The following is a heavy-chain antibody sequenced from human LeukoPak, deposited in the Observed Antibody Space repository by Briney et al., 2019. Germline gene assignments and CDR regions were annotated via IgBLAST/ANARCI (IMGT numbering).Heavy chain of an antibody. CDR1: GGSFSGYY. V-gene: IGHV4-34*01. CDR3: ARRRSVYCSSTSCYRQGYWYLDL. J-gene: IGHJ2*01. Sequence: SETLSLTCAVYGGSFSGYYWSWIRQPPGKGLEWIGEINHSGGTNYNPSLKSRVTISVDTSKNQFSLKLSSVTAADTAVYYCARRRSVYCSSTSCYRQGYWYLDLWGRGTLVTVSS. CDR2: INHSGGT. D-gene: IGHD2-2*01.